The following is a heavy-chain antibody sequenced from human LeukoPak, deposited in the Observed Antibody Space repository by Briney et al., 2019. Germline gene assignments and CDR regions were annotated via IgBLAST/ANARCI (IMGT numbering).Heavy chain of an antibody. J-gene: IGHJ4*02. CDR3: ARSTPPSGSFDY. D-gene: IGHD5-12*01. V-gene: IGHV1-2*02. CDR2: INPNNRDT. Sequence: ASVKLSFKASGYTFTGYYMHWVRKAPGQGLEWMGWINPNNRDTNYAQKFQGRVTMTRDTSTAYMELSRLRSDDTAVYYCARSTPPSGSFDYWGQGTLVTVSS. CDR1: GYTFTGYY.